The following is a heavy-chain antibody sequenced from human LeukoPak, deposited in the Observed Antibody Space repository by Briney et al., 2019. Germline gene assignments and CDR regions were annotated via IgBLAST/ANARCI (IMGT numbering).Heavy chain of an antibody. CDR3: AKVLNPLLKYYFDY. CDR2: ISGSGGST. Sequence: GGSLRLSCAASGFTFSGYAMSWVRQAPGKGLEWVSYISGSGGSTYYADSVKGRFTISRDNAKNSLYLQMNSLRAEDTAVYYFAKVLNPLLKYYFDYWGQGALVTVSS. D-gene: IGHD1-14*01. J-gene: IGHJ4*02. CDR1: GFTFSGYA. V-gene: IGHV3-23*01.